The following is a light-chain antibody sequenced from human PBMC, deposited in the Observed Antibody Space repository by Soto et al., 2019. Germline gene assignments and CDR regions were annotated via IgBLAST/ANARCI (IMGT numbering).Light chain of an antibody. CDR2: SNN. CDR1: RSNIGSNN. Sequence: QSVLTQPPSVSGTPGQRVTISCSGSRSNIGSNNVYWYQQLPGTAPKLLIYSNNQRPSGVPDRVSGSKSGTSASLAISGPQSENEADYYCAAWDHILNGVYGLGPGTKLTVL. CDR3: AAWDHILNGVYG. V-gene: IGLV1-44*01. J-gene: IGLJ1*01.